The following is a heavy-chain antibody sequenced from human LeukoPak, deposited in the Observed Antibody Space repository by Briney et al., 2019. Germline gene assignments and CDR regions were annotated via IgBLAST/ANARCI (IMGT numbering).Heavy chain of an antibody. Sequence: GASVTVSCKASGYTFTSYGISWVRQAPGQGLEWMGWISAYNGNTNYAQKLQGRVTMTTDTSTSTAYMELRSLRSDDTAVYYCARGLRPYYYDSSGYYPYWGQGTLVTVSS. J-gene: IGHJ4*02. V-gene: IGHV1-18*01. D-gene: IGHD3-22*01. CDR1: GYTFTSYG. CDR2: ISAYNGNT. CDR3: ARGLRPYYYDSSGYYPY.